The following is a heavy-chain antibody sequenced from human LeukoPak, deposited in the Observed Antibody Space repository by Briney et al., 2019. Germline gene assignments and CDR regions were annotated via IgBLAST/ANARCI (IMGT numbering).Heavy chain of an antibody. D-gene: IGHD6-13*01. V-gene: IGHV1-69*13. CDR3: ARAHPIAVAGPRGYYYYYMDV. J-gene: IGHJ6*03. CDR1: GGTFSSYA. CDR2: IIPIFGTA. Sequence: SVKVSXKASGGTFSSYAISWVRQAPGQGLEWMGGIIPIFGTANYAQKFQGRVTITADESTSTAYMELSSLRSEDTAVYYCARAHPIAVAGPRGYYYYYMDVWGKGTTVTVSS.